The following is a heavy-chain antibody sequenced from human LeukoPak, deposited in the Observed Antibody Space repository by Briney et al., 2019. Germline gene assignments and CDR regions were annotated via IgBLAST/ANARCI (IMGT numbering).Heavy chain of an antibody. J-gene: IGHJ4*02. CDR3: ARGGIVVVPGPYDY. CDR2: MNPNSGNT. CDR1: GYTFTSYD. D-gene: IGHD2-2*01. Sequence: ASVKVSCKASGYTFTSYDINWVRQATGQGLEWMGWMNPNSGNTSYAQKFQGRVTMTRDTSTSTVYMELSSLRSEDTAVYYCARGGIVVVPGPYDYWGQGTLVTVSS. V-gene: IGHV1-8*01.